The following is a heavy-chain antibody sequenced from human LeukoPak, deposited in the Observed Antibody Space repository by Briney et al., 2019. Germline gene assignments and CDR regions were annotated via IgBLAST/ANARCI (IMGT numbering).Heavy chain of an antibody. J-gene: IGHJ3*02. Sequence: GGSLKLSCAASGFTFSGSAMHWVRQASGKGLEWVGRIRSKANSYATAYAASVKGRFTISRDDSKNTTYLQMNSLKTEDTAVYYCASPTRSGSYEPNAFDIWGQGTMVTVSS. V-gene: IGHV3-73*01. CDR3: ASPTRSGSYEPNAFDI. CDR1: GFTFSGSA. CDR2: IRSKANSYAT. D-gene: IGHD1-26*01.